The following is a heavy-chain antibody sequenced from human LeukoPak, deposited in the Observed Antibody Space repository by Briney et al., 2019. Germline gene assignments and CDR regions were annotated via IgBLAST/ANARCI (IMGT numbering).Heavy chain of an antibody. Sequence: GGSLRLSCAASGFTFSTYWMSWVRQAPGKGLEWVANIKYDASEKYYVDSMKGRFTISRDNAKNSLSLQMNSLRAEDTAVYYCAKDRWLQGYFDYWGQGTLVTVSS. J-gene: IGHJ4*02. CDR3: AKDRWLQGYFDY. D-gene: IGHD5-24*01. V-gene: IGHV3-7*01. CDR1: GFTFSTYW. CDR2: IKYDASEK.